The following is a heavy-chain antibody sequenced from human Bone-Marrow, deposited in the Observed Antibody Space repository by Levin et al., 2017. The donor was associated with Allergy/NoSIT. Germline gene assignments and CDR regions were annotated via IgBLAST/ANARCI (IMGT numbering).Heavy chain of an antibody. V-gene: IGHV3-30-3*01. CDR3: ARNYYYDSSGYYISGY. D-gene: IGHD3-22*01. Sequence: GESLKISCAASGFTFSSYAMHWVRQAPGKGLEWVAVISYDGSNKYYADSVKGRFTISRDNSKNTLYLQMNSLRAEDTAVYYCARNYYYDSSGYYISGYWGQGTLVTVSS. J-gene: IGHJ4*02. CDR2: ISYDGSNK. CDR1: GFTFSSYA.